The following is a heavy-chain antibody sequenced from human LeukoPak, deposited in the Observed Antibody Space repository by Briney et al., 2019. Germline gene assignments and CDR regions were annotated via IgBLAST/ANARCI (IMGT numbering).Heavy chain of an antibody. V-gene: IGHV1-46*01. Sequence: GASVKVSCKASGYTFTSYYMHWVRQAPGQGLEWMGIINPSGGSTSYAQKFQGRVTMTRDTSISTAYMELSRLRSDDTAVYYCARDVGVSGWLMMWAFDIWGQGTMVTVSS. J-gene: IGHJ3*02. CDR3: ARDVGVSGWLMMWAFDI. CDR2: INPSGGST. D-gene: IGHD6-19*01. CDR1: GYTFTSYY.